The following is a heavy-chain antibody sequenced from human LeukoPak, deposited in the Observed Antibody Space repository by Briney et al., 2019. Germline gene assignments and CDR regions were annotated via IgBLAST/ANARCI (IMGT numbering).Heavy chain of an antibody. CDR3: ARASYSSSWSGPRKSTTYYYYGMDV. V-gene: IGHV4-34*01. Sequence: PSETLSVTCAVYGGSFIGYYWSWIRQPPGKGLEWSGEINHSGSTNYNPSLKSRVTIPVDPSKNQFSLKLSSVIAAATAVYYCARASYSSSWSGPRKSTTYYYYGMDVWGQGTTVTVSS. D-gene: IGHD6-13*01. CDR2: INHSGST. J-gene: IGHJ6*02. CDR1: GGSFIGYY.